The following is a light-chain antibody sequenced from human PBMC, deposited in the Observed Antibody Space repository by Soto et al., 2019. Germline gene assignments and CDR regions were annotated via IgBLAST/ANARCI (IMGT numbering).Light chain of an antibody. CDR2: GNN. J-gene: IGLJ3*02. CDR3: QSYDSGLPWL. V-gene: IGLV1-40*01. CDR1: SSHIGAGYD. Sequence: QAVVTQPPSVSGAPGQRGTIFCTGTSSHIGAGYDVHWYQQFPGTFPKLLIYGNNNRPSGVPDRFSGSKSDPSASLASTGLQAEYEATYYCQSYDSGLPWLFGGGTKVTVL.